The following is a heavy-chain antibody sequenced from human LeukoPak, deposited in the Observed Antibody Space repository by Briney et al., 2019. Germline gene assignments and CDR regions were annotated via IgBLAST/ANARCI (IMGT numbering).Heavy chain of an antibody. D-gene: IGHD3-10*01. CDR3: ARGSYGSGSYYDYYCYYYMDV. CDR2: IIPIFGTA. V-gene: IGHV1-69*05. Sequence: SVKVSRKASGGTFSSYAISWVRQAPGQGLEWMGGIIPIFGTANYAQKFQGRVTITTDESTSTAYMELSSLRSEDTAVYYCARGSYGSGSYYDYYCYYYMDVWGKGTTVTVSS. CDR1: GGTFSSYA. J-gene: IGHJ6*03.